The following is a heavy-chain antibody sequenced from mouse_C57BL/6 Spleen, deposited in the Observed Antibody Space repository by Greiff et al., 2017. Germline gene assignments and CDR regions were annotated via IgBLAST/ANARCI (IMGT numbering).Heavy chain of an antibody. CDR1: GFNIKDSY. CDR3: TSNDVAY. V-gene: IGHV14-4*01. J-gene: IGHJ3*01. D-gene: IGHD2-12*01. Sequence: VQLQQSGAELVRPGASVKLSCTASGFNIKDSYMHWVKQRPEQGLEWIGWIDPENGATEYASKFQGKATITADTSSNTAYLHLSSLTSEDTAVYYCTSNDVAYWGQGTLVTVSA. CDR2: IDPENGAT.